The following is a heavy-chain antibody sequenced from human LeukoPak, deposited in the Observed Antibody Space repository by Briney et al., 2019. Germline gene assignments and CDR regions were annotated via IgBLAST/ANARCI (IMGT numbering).Heavy chain of an antibody. V-gene: IGHV3-21*01. Sequence: GGSLRLSCAASGFTFSSYSMNWVRQAPGKGLEWVSSISSSSSYIYYADSVKGRFTISRDNAKNSLYLQMNRVRAEDTPVYYCASDWEPYCSSTSCYGGLSPFDYWGQGTLVTVSS. D-gene: IGHD2-2*01. J-gene: IGHJ4*02. CDR1: GFTFSSYS. CDR2: ISSSSSYI. CDR3: ASDWEPYCSSTSCYGGLSPFDY.